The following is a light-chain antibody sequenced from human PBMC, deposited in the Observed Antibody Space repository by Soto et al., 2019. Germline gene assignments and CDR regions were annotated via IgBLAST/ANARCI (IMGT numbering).Light chain of an antibody. J-gene: IGKJ4*01. CDR1: QGISSY. V-gene: IGKV1-9*01. CDR3: QRYNNWPLA. Sequence: IQLTQSPSSLSASVGDRVTITCRASQGISSYLAWYQQKPGKAPKFLIYDATTLQGGVPSRFSGSGSGTDFTLTINSLQSEDFAVYYCQRYNNWPLAFGGGTRVEIK. CDR2: DAT.